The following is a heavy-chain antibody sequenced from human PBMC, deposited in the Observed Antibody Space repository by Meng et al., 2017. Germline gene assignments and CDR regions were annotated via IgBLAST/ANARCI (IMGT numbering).Heavy chain of an antibody. V-gene: IGHV1-69*05. CDR3: ARGLGMVHDY. D-gene: IGHD1-1*01. Sequence: SVKVSCKASGGTFSSYAISWVRQAPGQGLEWMGGIIPIFGTANYAQKFQGRVTITTDESTSTAYMELSSLRSEDAAVYYGARGLGMVHDYWGQGTLVTVSS. CDR1: GGTFSSYA. CDR2: IIPIFGTA. J-gene: IGHJ4*01.